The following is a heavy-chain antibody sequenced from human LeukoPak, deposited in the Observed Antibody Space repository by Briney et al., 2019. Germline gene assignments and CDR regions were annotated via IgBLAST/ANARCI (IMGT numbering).Heavy chain of an antibody. CDR3: AKDLKFASSGLEY. Sequence: PGGSLRLSCAASGFTFSSYGMHWVRQAPGKGLEWVAVISYDGSNKYYADSVKGRFTISRDNSKNTLYLQMNSLRAEDTAVYYCAKDLKFASSGLEYWGQGTLVTVSS. J-gene: IGHJ4*02. V-gene: IGHV3-30*18. D-gene: IGHD3-22*01. CDR2: ISYDGSNK. CDR1: GFTFSSYG.